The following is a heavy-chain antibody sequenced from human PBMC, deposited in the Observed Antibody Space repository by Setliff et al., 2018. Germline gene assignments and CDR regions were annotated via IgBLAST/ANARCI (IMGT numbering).Heavy chain of an antibody. V-gene: IGHV3-33*01. J-gene: IGHJ6*03. CDR2: IWYDGSNK. CDR1: GFTFNNFA. Sequence: GGSLRLSCAASGFTFNNFAMHWVRQAPGKGLEWVAVIWYDGSNKYYADSVKGRFTISRDNSKNTLYLQMNSLRAEDTAVYYCAREGVGFRFYYAYMDVWGKGTTVTVSS. D-gene: IGHD3-10*01. CDR3: AREGVGFRFYYAYMDV.